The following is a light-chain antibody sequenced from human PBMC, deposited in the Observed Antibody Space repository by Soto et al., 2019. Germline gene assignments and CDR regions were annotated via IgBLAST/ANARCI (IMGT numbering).Light chain of an antibody. Sequence: HSVLTQPASVSGSPGQSITLSCTGTSSDVGGYNYVSWYQQHPGKAPKLMIYEVSNRPSGVSNRFSGSKSGNTASLTISGLQAEDEADYYCSSYTSSNTVLFGEGTKVTVL. CDR2: EVS. V-gene: IGLV2-14*01. J-gene: IGLJ2*01. CDR3: SSYTSSNTVL. CDR1: SSDVGGYNY.